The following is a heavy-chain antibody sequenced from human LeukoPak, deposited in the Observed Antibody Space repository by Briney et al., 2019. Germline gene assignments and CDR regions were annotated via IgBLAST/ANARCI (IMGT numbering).Heavy chain of an antibody. CDR2: MNPNSGNT. J-gene: IGHJ5*02. CDR3: AREGYCSSTSCFNWFDP. Sequence: ASVKVSCKASGYTFTSNDINWVRQATGQGLEWMGWMNPNSGNTGYAQKFQGRVTMTRDTSISTAYMELSRLRSDDTAVYYCAREGYCSSTSCFNWFDPWGQGTLVTVSS. D-gene: IGHD2-2*01. V-gene: IGHV1-8*01. CDR1: GYTFTSND.